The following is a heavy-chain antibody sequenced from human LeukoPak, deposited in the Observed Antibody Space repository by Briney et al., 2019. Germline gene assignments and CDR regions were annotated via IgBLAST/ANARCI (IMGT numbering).Heavy chain of an antibody. CDR3: ARGPGSGSYWLDY. CDR1: GGSISNYY. D-gene: IGHD3-10*01. J-gene: IGHJ4*02. V-gene: IGHV4-59*08. Sequence: ETLSLTCTVSGGSISNYYWSWIRQPPGKGLEWIGYIYDSGSTNYNPSLKSRVTISVDTSKNQFSLKLSSVTAADTAVYYCARGPGSGSYWLDYWGQGTLVTVSS. CDR2: IYDSGST.